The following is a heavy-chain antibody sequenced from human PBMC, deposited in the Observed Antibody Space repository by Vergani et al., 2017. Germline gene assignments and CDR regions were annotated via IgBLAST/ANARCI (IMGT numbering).Heavy chain of an antibody. CDR2: ISYDGSNK. CDR3: ARDMDRRAAAGSQGGI. J-gene: IGHJ3*02. CDR1: GFTFSSYA. V-gene: IGHV3-30*14. D-gene: IGHD6-13*01. Sequence: QVQLVESGGGVVQPGRSLRLSCAASGFTFSSYAMHWVRQAPGKGLEWVAVISYDGSNKYYADSVKGRFTISRDNSKNTLYLQMNSLRAEDTAVYYCARDMDRRAAAGSQGGIWGQGTMVTVSS.